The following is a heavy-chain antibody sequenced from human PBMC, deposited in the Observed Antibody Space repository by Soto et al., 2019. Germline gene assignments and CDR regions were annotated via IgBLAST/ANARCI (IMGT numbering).Heavy chain of an antibody. V-gene: IGHV1-69*01. D-gene: IGHD3-10*01. J-gene: IGHJ5*01. CDR2: TIPIFDTP. CDR3: ARDREDGSGTKYNWFDS. CDR1: GGTFGNFG. Sequence: QMQLVQSGAEVKKPGSSVRVSCKASGGTFGNFGISWVRQAPGQGLEWMGGTIPIFDTPHYAEKFRDRVTISSVATSTAYLELTSLTSEDTATYYCARDREDGSGTKYNWFDSWGQGTLVTVSS.